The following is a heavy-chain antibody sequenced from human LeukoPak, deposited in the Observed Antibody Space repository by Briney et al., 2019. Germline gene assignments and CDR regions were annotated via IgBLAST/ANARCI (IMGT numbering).Heavy chain of an antibody. CDR3: ARDLSSSGLFDY. V-gene: IGHV3-21*01. Sequence: GGSLRLSCAASGFTFSSYSMNWVRQAPGKGLEWISSISSSSSYIYYADSVKGRFTISRDNAKNSLYLQMNSLRAEDTAVYYCARDLSSSGLFDYWGQGTLVTVSS. CDR1: GFTFSSYS. J-gene: IGHJ4*02. D-gene: IGHD6-19*01. CDR2: ISSSSSYI.